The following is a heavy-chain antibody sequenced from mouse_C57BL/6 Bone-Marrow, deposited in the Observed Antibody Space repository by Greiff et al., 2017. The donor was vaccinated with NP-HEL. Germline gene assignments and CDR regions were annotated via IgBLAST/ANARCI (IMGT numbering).Heavy chain of an antibody. Sequence: VQLQQSGPGLVKPSQSLSLTCSVTGYSIISGYYWNWIRQFPGNKLEWMAYISYDCSNNYNPSLQNRISITRDISKNQFFLKVTSVTTEDTATYYCAREGGYYGSPFAYWGQGTLVTVSA. CDR1: GYSIISGYY. D-gene: IGHD1-1*01. CDR3: AREGGYYGSPFAY. CDR2: ISYDCSN. V-gene: IGHV3-6*01. J-gene: IGHJ3*01.